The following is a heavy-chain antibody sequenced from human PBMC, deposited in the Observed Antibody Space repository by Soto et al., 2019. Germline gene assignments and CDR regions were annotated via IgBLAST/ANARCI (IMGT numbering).Heavy chain of an antibody. J-gene: IGHJ6*02. CDR2: ISGSGGST. D-gene: IGHD3-3*01. Sequence: GGSLRLSCAASGFTFSSYAMSWVRQAPGKGLEWVSAISGSGGSTYYADSVKGRFTISRDNSKNTLYLQMNSLRAEDTAVYYCAKGLNYDFWSGYPYPHYYYYGMDVWGQGTTVTVSS. CDR1: GFTFSSYA. CDR3: AKGLNYDFWSGYPYPHYYYYGMDV. V-gene: IGHV3-23*01.